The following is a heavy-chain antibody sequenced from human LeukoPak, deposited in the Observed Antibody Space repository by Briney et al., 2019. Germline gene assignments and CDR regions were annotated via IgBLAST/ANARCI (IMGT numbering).Heavy chain of an antibody. J-gene: IGHJ4*02. V-gene: IGHV3-23*01. D-gene: IGHD2-15*01. CDR3: AKVYCSGGSCYSGFDY. CDR1: GFTFSSYA. Sequence: GGSLRLSCAASGFTFSSYAMSWVRQAPGKGLEWVSGISGSGGSTYYADSVKGRFTISRDNSKNTLYLQMNSLRAEDTAVYYCAKVYCSGGSCYSGFDYWGQGTLVTVS. CDR2: ISGSGGST.